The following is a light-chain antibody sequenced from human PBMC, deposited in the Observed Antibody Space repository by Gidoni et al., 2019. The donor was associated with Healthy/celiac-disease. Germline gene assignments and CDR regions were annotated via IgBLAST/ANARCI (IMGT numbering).Light chain of an antibody. CDR2: EVS. J-gene: IGLJ1*01. CDR1: SSDVGGYNY. Sequence: QSALTQPPSASGYPGQSVTISCTGTSSDVGGYNYVSWYKQHPGKAPKLMIYEVSKRPSGVPDRFSGSKSGNTASLTVSGLQAEDEADYYCSSYAGSNNLGVFGTGTKVTVL. CDR3: SSYAGSNNLGV. V-gene: IGLV2-8*01.